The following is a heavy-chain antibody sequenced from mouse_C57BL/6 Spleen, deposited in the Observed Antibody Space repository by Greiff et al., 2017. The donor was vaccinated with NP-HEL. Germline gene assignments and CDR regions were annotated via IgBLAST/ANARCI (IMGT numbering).Heavy chain of an antibody. D-gene: IGHD4-1*01. CDR1: GYTFTDYN. V-gene: IGHV1-18*01. CDR2: INPNNGGT. J-gene: IGHJ3*01. CDR3: ARELGRTAY. Sequence: EVQLQQSGPELVKPGASVKIPCKASGYTFTDYNMDWVKQSHGKSLEWIGDINPNNGGTIYNQKFKGKATLTVDKSSSTAYMELRSLTSEDTAVYYCARELGRTAYWGQGTLVTVSA.